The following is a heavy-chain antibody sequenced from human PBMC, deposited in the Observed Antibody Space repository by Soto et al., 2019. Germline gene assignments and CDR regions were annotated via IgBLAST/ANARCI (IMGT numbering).Heavy chain of an antibody. V-gene: IGHV3-7*05. Sequence: EVLLVESGGGLVQPEGSLRLSCLVSGITFNGYWMGGIRQAPGKGLAWVANINHDGSEKYYAASVTGRFTISRDNVGDTLFLQMNSLRVGDTAIYYCARIRGPFDLWGRGTMVTVSS. D-gene: IGHD3-16*01. CDR1: GITFNGYW. J-gene: IGHJ3*01. CDR3: ARIRGPFDL. CDR2: INHDGSEK.